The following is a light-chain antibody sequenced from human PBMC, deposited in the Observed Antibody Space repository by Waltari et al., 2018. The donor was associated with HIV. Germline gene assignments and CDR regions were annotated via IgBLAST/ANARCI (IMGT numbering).Light chain of an antibody. Sequence: QSALTQPLSASGSPGQSVTISCNGTSSDVGGYDYVSWYQQHPGKAPKLMLYDVTKRPSGVPDRCSGSKSGSTASLTLSGLQAEDEADYYCSSYAGSNNLIFGGGTKLTVL. CDR2: DVT. V-gene: IGLV2-8*01. CDR3: SSYAGSNNLI. J-gene: IGLJ2*01. CDR1: SSDVGGYDY.